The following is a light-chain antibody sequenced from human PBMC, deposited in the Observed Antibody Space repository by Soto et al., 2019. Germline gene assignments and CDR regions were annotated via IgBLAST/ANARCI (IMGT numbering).Light chain of an antibody. J-gene: IGKJ2*03. Sequence: DTLMTQSPSSLSASVGDRVTITSQASQDISQYLHWYQHKPGKAPKLLIYAASNLETGVPSRFSGSGSATDFTFTISSLQPEDIATYYCQHYDNIPYSFGQGTKLEIK. CDR2: AAS. V-gene: IGKV1-33*01. CDR3: QHYDNIPYS. CDR1: QDISQY.